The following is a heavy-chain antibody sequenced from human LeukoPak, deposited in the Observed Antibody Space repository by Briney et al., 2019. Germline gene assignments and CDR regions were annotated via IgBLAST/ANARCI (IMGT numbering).Heavy chain of an antibody. CDR2: INPNSGGT. D-gene: IGHD2-2*01. J-gene: IGHJ5*02. CDR3: ASARSGVVPAATNLYNWFDP. Sequence: ASVKVSCKASGYTFTGYYMHWVRQAPGQGLEWMGWINPNSGGTNYAQKFQGRVTMTRDTSISTAYMELSRLRSDDTAVYYCASARSGVVPAATNLYNWFDPWGQGTLVTVSS. V-gene: IGHV1-2*02. CDR1: GYTFTGYY.